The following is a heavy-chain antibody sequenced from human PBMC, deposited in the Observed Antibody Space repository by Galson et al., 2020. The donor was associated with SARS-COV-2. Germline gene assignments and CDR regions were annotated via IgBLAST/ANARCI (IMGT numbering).Heavy chain of an antibody. D-gene: IGHD1-1*01. J-gene: IGHJ6*02. CDR2: TYYRSKWYN. V-gene: IGHV6-1*01. CDR3: AREQLTSGYYYYGMDV. Sequence: SLTCSISGDSVSSNSAAWNWIRQSPSRGLEWLGRTYYRSKWYNDYAVSVKSRITINPDTSKNQFSLQLNSVTPEDTAVYYCAREQLTSGYYYYGMDVGGQGTTVTVSS. CDR1: GDSVSSNSAA.